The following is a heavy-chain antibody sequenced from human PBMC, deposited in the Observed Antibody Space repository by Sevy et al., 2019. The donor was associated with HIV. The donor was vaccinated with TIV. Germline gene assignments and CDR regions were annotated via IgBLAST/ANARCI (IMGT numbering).Heavy chain of an antibody. J-gene: IGHJ5*02. CDR2: IYYSGST. CDR3: ARVGTPLRLEWLLYEHNWFDP. CDR1: GGSISSYY. V-gene: IGHV4-59*01. D-gene: IGHD3-3*01. Sequence: SETLSLTCTVSGGSISSYYWSWIRQPPGKGLEWIGYIYYSGSTNYNPSLKSRVTISVDTSKNQFSLKLSSVTAADTAVYYCARVGTPLRLEWLLYEHNWFDPWGQGTLVIVSS.